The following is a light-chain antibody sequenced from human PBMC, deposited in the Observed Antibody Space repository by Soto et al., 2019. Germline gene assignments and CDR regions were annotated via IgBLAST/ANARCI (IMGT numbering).Light chain of an antibody. CDR3: QQYNSEPWT. CDR1: QRISTW. CDR2: KAS. V-gene: IGKV1-5*03. Sequence: DIQMTQSPSTLSASVGDRVTITCRASQRISTWLAWYQQKPGKAPKFLIYKASSLESGVPSRFSGSGSGSKFTLTINSLQPDDIATYYCQQYNSEPWTFGPGTRVEIK. J-gene: IGKJ1*01.